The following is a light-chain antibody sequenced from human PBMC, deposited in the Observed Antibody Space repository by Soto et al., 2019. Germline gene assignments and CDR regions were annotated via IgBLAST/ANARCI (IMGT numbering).Light chain of an antibody. CDR2: EVS. CDR1: SSDVGAYDY. V-gene: IGLV2-14*03. J-gene: IGLJ1*01. CDR3: SSYTSRSTWF. Sequence: QSALTQPASVSGSPGQSITISCTGTSSDVGAYDYVSWYQQHPDKAPKLMIYEVSNRPSGVSNRFSGSKSVNTATLTISGLQAEDEADYYCSSYTSRSTWFFGTGTKATVL.